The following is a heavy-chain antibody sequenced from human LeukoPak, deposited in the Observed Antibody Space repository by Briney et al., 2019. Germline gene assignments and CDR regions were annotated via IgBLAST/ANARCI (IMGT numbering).Heavy chain of an antibody. J-gene: IGHJ6*03. CDR2: INPNSGGT. CDR1: GYTFTGYY. CDR3: ARDPLLWFGEARYYYYMDV. Sequence: GASVKVSCKASGYTFTGYYMHWVRRAPGQGLEWMGWINPNSGGTNYAQKFQGRVTMTRDTSISTAYMELSRLRSDDTAVYYCARDPLLWFGEARYYYYMDVWGKGTTVTISS. V-gene: IGHV1-2*02. D-gene: IGHD3-10*01.